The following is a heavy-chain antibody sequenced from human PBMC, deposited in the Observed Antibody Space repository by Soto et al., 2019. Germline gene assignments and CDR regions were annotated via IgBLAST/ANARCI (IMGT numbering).Heavy chain of an antibody. D-gene: IGHD6-13*01. J-gene: IGHJ4*02. CDR1: GFTFSSYA. V-gene: IGHV3-23*01. CDR3: AKDPKIGLAAAGLTTTGYFDY. CDR2: ISGSGGST. Sequence: GGSLRLSCAASGFTFSSYAMSWVRQAPGKGLEWVSAISGSGGSTYYADSVKGRFTISRDNSKNTLYLQMNSLRAEDTAVYYCAKDPKIGLAAAGLTTTGYFDYWGQGTLVTVSS.